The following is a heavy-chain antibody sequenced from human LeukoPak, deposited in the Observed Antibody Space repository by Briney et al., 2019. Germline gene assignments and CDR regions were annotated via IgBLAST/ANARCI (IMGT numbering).Heavy chain of an antibody. V-gene: IGHV3-30*02. Sequence: GGSLRLSCAASGFTFSYWGMDWVRQAPGKGLEWVAGIRYDGSRKYHGESVKGRFAISRDNSKNTLYLQMNSLRAEDTAVYYCAKDGSPPAKSPHDAFDIWGQGTMVTVSS. J-gene: IGHJ3*02. CDR3: AKDGSPPAKSPHDAFDI. D-gene: IGHD1-1*01. CDR2: IRYDGSRK. CDR1: GFTFSYWG.